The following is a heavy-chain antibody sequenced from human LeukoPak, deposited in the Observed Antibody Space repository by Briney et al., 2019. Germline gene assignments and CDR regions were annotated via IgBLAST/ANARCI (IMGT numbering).Heavy chain of an antibody. CDR2: ISSSSSYT. CDR3: ARVKNV. CDR1: GFTFSSYS. J-gene: IGHJ6*02. V-gene: IGHV3-21*01. Sequence: PGGSLRLSCAASGFTFSSYSMNWVRQAPGKGLEWVSSISSSSSYTYYADSVKGRFTISRDNAKNSLYLQMNSLRAEDTAVYYCARVKNVWGQGTTVTVSS.